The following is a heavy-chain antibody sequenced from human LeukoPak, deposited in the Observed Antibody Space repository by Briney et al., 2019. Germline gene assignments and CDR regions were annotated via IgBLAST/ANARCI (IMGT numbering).Heavy chain of an antibody. J-gene: IGHJ4*02. D-gene: IGHD6-6*01. Sequence: PSETLSLTCTVSGGSIGTYYWSWIRQPPGKGLEWIGYIYNSESTNYNPSLKSRVSISMDTSKNQFSLRLSSVTAADTAVYYCARDVYSSSPNWGQGTLVTVSS. CDR1: GGSIGTYY. CDR2: IYNSEST. V-gene: IGHV4-59*01. CDR3: ARDVYSSSPN.